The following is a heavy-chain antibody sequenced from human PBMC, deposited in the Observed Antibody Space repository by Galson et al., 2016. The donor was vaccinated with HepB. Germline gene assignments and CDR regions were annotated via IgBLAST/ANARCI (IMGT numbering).Heavy chain of an antibody. CDR3: AKRGGSGGGFFDY. CDR1: GFTFSSYA. D-gene: IGHD3-3*01. Sequence: SLRLSCAASGFTFSSYAMSWVRQAPGKGLEWVSAISGSGDKTFYADSVKGRFTISRDNSKNTLSLQMNSLRAEDTAIYYCAKRGGSGGGFFDYWGQGTLATVSS. J-gene: IGHJ4*02. V-gene: IGHV3-23*01. CDR2: ISGSGDKT.